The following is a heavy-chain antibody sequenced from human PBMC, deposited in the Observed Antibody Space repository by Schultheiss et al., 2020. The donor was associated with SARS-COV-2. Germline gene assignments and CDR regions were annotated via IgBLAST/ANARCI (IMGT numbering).Heavy chain of an antibody. CDR2: IYYSGST. CDR1: GGSISSGDYY. Sequence: SQTLSLTCPVSGGSISSGDYYWNWIRQSPGKGLEWIGSIYYSGSTNYNPSLKSRVTISVDTSKNQFSLKLSSVTAADTAVYYCASTPRSSGWYLDAFDIWGQGTMVTVSS. CDR3: ASTPRSSGWYLDAFDI. V-gene: IGHV4-61*08. D-gene: IGHD6-19*01. J-gene: IGHJ3*02.